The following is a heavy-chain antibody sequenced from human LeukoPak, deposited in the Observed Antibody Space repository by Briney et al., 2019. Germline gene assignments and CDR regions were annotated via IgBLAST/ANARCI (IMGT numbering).Heavy chain of an antibody. CDR2: VNPKSGGT. CDR3: ARGSSKYVFGYYMDV. CDR1: GYTFTGHY. J-gene: IGHJ6*03. Sequence: GASVKVSCKASGYTFTGHYIHWVRQAPGQGLEWVGWVNPKSGGTNYAQKFLDRDTMTTDMSISTAYMELIRLRSRDTAVYFCARGSSKYVFGYYMDVWGKGTSIIVSS. V-gene: IGHV1-2*02. D-gene: IGHD4-11*01.